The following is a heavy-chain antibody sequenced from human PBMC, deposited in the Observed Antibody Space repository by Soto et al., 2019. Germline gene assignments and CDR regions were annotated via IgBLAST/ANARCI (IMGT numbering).Heavy chain of an antibody. CDR2: ISYDGSNK. D-gene: IGHD6-13*01. CDR3: ARNGIAAAYYFDY. V-gene: IGHV3-30-3*01. CDR1: GFTFSSYA. J-gene: IGHJ4*02. Sequence: PGGSLRLSCAASGFTFSSYAMHWVRQAPGKGLEWVAVISYDGSNKYYADSVKGRFTISRDNSKNTLYLQMNSLRAEDTAVYYCARNGIAAAYYFDYWGQGTLVTVSS.